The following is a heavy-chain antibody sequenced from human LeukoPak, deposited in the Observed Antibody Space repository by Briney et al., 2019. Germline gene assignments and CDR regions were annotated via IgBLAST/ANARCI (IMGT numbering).Heavy chain of an antibody. J-gene: IGHJ5*02. CDR1: GYSISSGYY. D-gene: IGHD3-3*01. CDR2: IYHSGST. V-gene: IGHV4-38-2*02. Sequence: SETLSLTCTVSGYSISSGYYWGWIRQPPGKGLEWIGSIYHSGSTYYNPSLKSRVTISVDTSKNQFSLKLSSVTAADTAVYYCARAFDYDFWSGSIYNWFDPWGQGTLVTVSS. CDR3: ARAFDYDFWSGSIYNWFDP.